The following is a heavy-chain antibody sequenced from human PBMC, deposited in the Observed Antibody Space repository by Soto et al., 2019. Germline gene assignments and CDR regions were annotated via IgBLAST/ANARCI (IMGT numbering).Heavy chain of an antibody. CDR3: AKAHAGKRFFGPDWFDP. J-gene: IGHJ5*02. V-gene: IGHV3-23*01. D-gene: IGHD3-3*01. CDR1: GFTVSSFG. Sequence: GRSLRGCCAASGFTVSSFGMSWVRQATGKGLEWVSAISGSGGSTYYADSVKGRFTISRHNSKNTLYLQMNSLRAEDTAVYYCAKAHAGKRFFGPDWFDPWGQGTLVTVPS. CDR2: ISGSGGST.